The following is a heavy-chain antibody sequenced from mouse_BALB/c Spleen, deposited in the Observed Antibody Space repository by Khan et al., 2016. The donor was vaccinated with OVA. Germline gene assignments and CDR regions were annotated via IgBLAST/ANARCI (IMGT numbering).Heavy chain of an antibody. J-gene: IGHJ3*01. V-gene: IGHV2-9*02. Sequence: QVQLKESGPGLVAPSQSLSITCTVSGFSLTNYGVHWFRQPPGKGLEWLGVIWANGNTDYSSALMSRLSIGKDNSKSQVFLKMNSLQTDDTAMYYCARGGNSWFSYWGQGTLVTVSA. CDR2: IWANGNT. CDR3: ARGGNSWFSY. D-gene: IGHD2-1*01. CDR1: GFSLTNYG.